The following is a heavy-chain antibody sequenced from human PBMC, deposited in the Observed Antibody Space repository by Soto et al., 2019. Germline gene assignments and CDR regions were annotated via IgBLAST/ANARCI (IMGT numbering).Heavy chain of an antibody. CDR1: GGSFSGYY. V-gene: IGHV4-34*01. CDR3: ARVHQSIAARRRYYYYMDV. J-gene: IGHJ6*03. CDR2: INHSGST. D-gene: IGHD6-6*01. Sequence: SETLSLTCAVYGGSFSGYYWSWIRQPPGKGLEWIGEINHSGSTNYNPSLKSRVTISVDTSKNQFSLKLSSVTAADTAVYYCARVHQSIAARRRYYYYMDVWGKGTTVTVSS.